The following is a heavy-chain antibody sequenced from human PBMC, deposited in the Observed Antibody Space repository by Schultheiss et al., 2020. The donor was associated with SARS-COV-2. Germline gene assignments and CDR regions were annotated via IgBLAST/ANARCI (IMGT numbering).Heavy chain of an antibody. V-gene: IGHV1-2*06. J-gene: IGHJ4*02. Sequence: ASVKVSCKASGYTFSSSGVSWVRQAPGQGLEWMGRINPNSGGTNYAQKFQGRVTMTRDTSISTAYMELSRLRSDDTAVYYCARPYYYDSSGYYDPYYFDYWGLGTLVTVSS. CDR2: INPNSGGT. D-gene: IGHD3-22*01. CDR1: GYTFSSSG. CDR3: ARPYYYDSSGYYDPYYFDY.